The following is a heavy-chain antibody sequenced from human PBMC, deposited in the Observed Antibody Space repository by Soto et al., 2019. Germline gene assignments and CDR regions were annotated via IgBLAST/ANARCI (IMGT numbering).Heavy chain of an antibody. D-gene: IGHD3-10*01. CDR1: GYTCVDFC. CDR3: ARKFAPEFFDS. Sequence: GESLKISGKGSGYTCVDFCIPWILQMPGKGLEWMGIIYPGDSDTKYSPAFQGQVTISADKSINPAYLQWSSLKASDPAMYYCARKFAPEFFDSWGQGTLVTVSS. J-gene: IGHJ4*02. CDR2: IYPGDSDT. V-gene: IGHV5-51*01.